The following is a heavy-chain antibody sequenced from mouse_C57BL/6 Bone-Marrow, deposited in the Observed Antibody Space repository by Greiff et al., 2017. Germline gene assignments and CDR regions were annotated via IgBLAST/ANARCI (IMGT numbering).Heavy chain of an antibody. CDR2: IDPSDSYT. CDR3: ARSLRYFDV. J-gene: IGHJ1*03. Sequence: QVQLQQSGAELVMPGASVQLSCKASGYTFTSYWMHWVKQRPGQGLEWIGEIDPSDSYTNYNQKFKGKSTLTVDKSSSTAYMQLSSLTSEDSAVYYCARSLRYFDVWGTGTTVTVSS. D-gene: IGHD1-1*01. CDR1: GYTFTSYW. V-gene: IGHV1-69*01.